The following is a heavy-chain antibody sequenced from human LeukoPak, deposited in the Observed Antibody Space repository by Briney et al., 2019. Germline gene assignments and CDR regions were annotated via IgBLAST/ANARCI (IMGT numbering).Heavy chain of an antibody. V-gene: IGHV3-15*01. J-gene: IGHJ4*02. CDR3: TTGNDGSYYDFDY. D-gene: IGHD1-26*01. CDR1: GFTFSSYS. Sequence: GGSLRLSCAASGFTFSSYSMNWVRQAPGKGLEWVGRIKSKTDGGTTDYAAPVKGRFTISRDDSKNTLYLQMNSLKTEDTAVYYCTTGNDGSYYDFDYWGQGTLVTVSS. CDR2: IKSKTDGGTT.